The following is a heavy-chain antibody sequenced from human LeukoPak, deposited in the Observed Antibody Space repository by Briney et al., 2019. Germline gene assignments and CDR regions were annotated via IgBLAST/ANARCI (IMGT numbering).Heavy chain of an antibody. CDR3: ARGEPMITFGGVIVTRFDY. D-gene: IGHD3-16*02. V-gene: IGHV4-4*07. Sequence: PSETLSLTCTVSGGSISSYYWSWIRQPAGKGLEWIGRIYTSGSTNYNPSLKSRVTMSVDTSKNQFSLKLSSVTAADTAVYYCARGEPMITFGGVIVTRFDYWGQGTLVTVSS. CDR2: IYTSGST. J-gene: IGHJ4*02. CDR1: GGSISSYY.